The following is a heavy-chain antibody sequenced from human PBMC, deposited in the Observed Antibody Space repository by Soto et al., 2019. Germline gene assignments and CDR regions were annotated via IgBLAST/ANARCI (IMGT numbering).Heavy chain of an antibody. D-gene: IGHD5-12*01. CDR1: GDSVSSNTAA. Sequence: SQTLSLTCAISGDSVSSNTAAWNWIRQSPSRGLEWLGRTYFRSKWYNDYAVSVKSRIIINPDTSNNQFSLQLNSVTPEDTAVYFCAKGDNLGPKTGYAFDPWGQGIMVTVSS. V-gene: IGHV6-1*01. CDR2: TYFRSKWYN. CDR3: AKGDNLGPKTGYAFDP. J-gene: IGHJ5*02.